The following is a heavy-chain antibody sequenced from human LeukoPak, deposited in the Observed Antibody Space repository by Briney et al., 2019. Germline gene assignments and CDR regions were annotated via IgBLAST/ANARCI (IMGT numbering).Heavy chain of an antibody. Sequence: ASVKVSCKVSGYTLTELSMHWVRQAPGKGLEWMGGFDPEDGETIYAQKFQGRVTMTEDTSTDTAYMELSSLRSEDTAVYYCATGGSSWSYYYYGMDVWGQGTTVTVSS. CDR1: GYTLTELS. J-gene: IGHJ6*02. V-gene: IGHV1-24*01. CDR2: FDPEDGET. CDR3: ATGGSSWSYYYYGMDV. D-gene: IGHD6-13*01.